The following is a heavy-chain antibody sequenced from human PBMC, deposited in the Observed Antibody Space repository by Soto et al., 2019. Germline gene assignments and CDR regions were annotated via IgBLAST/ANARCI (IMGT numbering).Heavy chain of an antibody. D-gene: IGHD2-2*01. V-gene: IGHV3-23*04. CDR3: ARASSSNSWEYFDL. CDR2: ITGSGGST. J-gene: IGHJ2*01. Sequence: EVQLVESGGNLVQPGGSLRLSCAASGFTFSDYAMSWVRQAPGKGLEWVSAITGSGGSTYYADSMKGRFTISRDSSTNTLFLQMNSMRAEDTAVYYCARASSSNSWEYFDLWGRGTLVTVSS. CDR1: GFTFSDYA.